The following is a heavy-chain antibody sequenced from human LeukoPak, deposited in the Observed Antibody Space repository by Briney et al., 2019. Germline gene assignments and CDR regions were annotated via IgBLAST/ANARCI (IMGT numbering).Heavy chain of an antibody. CDR3: AREILSAFDI. D-gene: IGHD3-16*01. CDR2: ISNDGSNK. V-gene: IGHV3-30-3*01. CDR1: GFTFSSYA. Sequence: GRSLRLSCAASGFTFSSYAMHWVRQAPGKGLEWVAVISNDGSNKYYADSVKGRFTISRDNSKNTLYLQMNSLRAEDTAVYYCAREILSAFDIWGQGTMVTVSS. J-gene: IGHJ3*02.